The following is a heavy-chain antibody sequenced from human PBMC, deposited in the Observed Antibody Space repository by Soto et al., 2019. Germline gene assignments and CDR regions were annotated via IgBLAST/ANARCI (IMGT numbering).Heavy chain of an antibody. D-gene: IGHD6-13*01. J-gene: IGHJ4*02. CDR2: IYHSGST. CDR3: ARYRRGAVAGYTLDN. V-gene: IGHV4-30-2*01. CDR1: GGSISSGGYS. Sequence: SETLSLTCAVSGGSISSGGYSWSWIWQPPGKGLGWIGYIYHSGSTNYNPSLKSRVTISEDTSKSQFSLKVNSMTAADTAVYYCARYRRGAVAGYTLDNWGQGILVTVSS.